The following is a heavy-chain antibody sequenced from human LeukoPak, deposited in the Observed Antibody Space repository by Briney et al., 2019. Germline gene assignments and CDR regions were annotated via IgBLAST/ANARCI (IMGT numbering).Heavy chain of an antibody. CDR2: MNPNSRST. J-gene: IGHJ4*02. D-gene: IGHD5-18*01. CDR1: GYTFTSYD. CDR3: ATGRRFRHTGYVY. V-gene: IGHV1-8*01. Sequence: ASVTVSCTASGYTFTSYDINWVRQATGQGPEWRGWMNPNSRSTDYAQKFQGRVTLTRNTSISTAYMELCGLRTEGTAVFYCATGRRFRHTGYVYWGQGTVVTVSS.